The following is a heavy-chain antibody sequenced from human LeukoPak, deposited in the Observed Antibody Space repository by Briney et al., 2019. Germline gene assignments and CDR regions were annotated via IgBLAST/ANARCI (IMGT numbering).Heavy chain of an antibody. CDR3: ARERKGDHDAFDI. D-gene: IGHD2-21*02. CDR1: GGSISSGGYY. V-gene: IGHV4-31*03. CDR2: IYYSGST. J-gene: IGHJ3*02. Sequence: SETLSLTCTVSGGSISSGGYYWSWIRQHPGKGLEWIGYIYYSGSTYYNPSLKSRVTISVDTSKNQFSLKLSSVTAADTAVYYCARERKGDHDAFDIWGQGTMVTVSS.